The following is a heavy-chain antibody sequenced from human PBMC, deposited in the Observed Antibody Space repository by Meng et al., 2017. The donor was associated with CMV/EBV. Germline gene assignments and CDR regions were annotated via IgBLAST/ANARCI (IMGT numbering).Heavy chain of an antibody. Sequence: GESLKISCAASGFNFSAYWMIWVRQAPGKGLEWVSSISSSSSYIYYADSVKGRFTISRDNAKNSLYLQMNSLRAEDTAVYYCARGGKQLVLVPVYYYYGMDVWGQGTTVTVSS. CDR1: GFNFSAYW. J-gene: IGHJ6*02. V-gene: IGHV3-21*01. CDR3: ARGGKQLVLVPVYYYYGMDV. D-gene: IGHD6-13*01. CDR2: ISSSSSYI.